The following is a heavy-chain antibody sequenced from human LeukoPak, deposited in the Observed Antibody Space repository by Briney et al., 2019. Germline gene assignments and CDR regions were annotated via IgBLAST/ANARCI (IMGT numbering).Heavy chain of an antibody. Sequence: GGSLRLSCAVSGFTFSSYSMNWVRQAPGKGLEWVSSISSSSSYIYYADSVKGRFTISRDNAKNSLYLQMNSLRAEDTAVYYCARANYGGNSGDFDYWGQGTLVTVSS. J-gene: IGHJ4*02. CDR1: GFTFSSYS. D-gene: IGHD4-23*01. CDR3: ARANYGGNSGDFDY. CDR2: ISSSSSYI. V-gene: IGHV3-21*01.